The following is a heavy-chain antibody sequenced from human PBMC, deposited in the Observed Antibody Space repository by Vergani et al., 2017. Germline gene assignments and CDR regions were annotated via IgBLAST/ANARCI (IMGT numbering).Heavy chain of an antibody. J-gene: IGHJ4*02. CDR2: ISGSGGST. V-gene: IGHV3-23*01. Sequence: EVQLMESGGGLVQPGGSLRLPCAASGFTFRSYAMSWVRQAPGKGMEWVSGISGSGGSTYYADSVKGRFTIARDNSKNTLYLQMNSLRAEDTAVYYCAAYCSSTSCSYFDYWGQGTLVTVSS. CDR3: AAYCSSTSCSYFDY. D-gene: IGHD2-2*01. CDR1: GFTFRSYA.